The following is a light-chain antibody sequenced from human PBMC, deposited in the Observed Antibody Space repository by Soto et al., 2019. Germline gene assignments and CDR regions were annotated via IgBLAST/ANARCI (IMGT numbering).Light chain of an antibody. Sequence: VMTQSPATLSVSPWERATLSCRASLTVGTNLAWYQQIPGQPPRLLIYGASTRATGIPARFSGSGSGTDFTLTISSLQSEDFGVYYCQHHNNWPPGTFGQGTRLEIK. CDR1: LTVGTN. J-gene: IGKJ1*01. CDR2: GAS. CDR3: QHHNNWPPGT. V-gene: IGKV3-15*01.